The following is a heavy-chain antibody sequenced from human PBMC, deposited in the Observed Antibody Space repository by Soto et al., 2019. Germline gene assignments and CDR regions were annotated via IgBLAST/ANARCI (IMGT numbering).Heavy chain of an antibody. Sequence: WTWIRQSPGKGLEWIGYIYSIGRTHYNPSLKSRINISLDTANNILSLSLSSVPAADTAVYYCARMGLHLGELSRYWFGPWGRGTLVTVSS. J-gene: IGHJ5*02. D-gene: IGHD3-16*02. CDR2: IYSIGRT. V-gene: IGHV4-31*02. CDR3: ARMGLHLGELSRYWFGP.